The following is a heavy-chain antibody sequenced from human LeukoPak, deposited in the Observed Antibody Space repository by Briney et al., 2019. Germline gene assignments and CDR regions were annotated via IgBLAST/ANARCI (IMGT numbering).Heavy chain of an antibody. J-gene: IGHJ6*02. Sequence: PGGSLRLSCITSGFVFEDYAVNWVRRAPGKGLEWVSGINGHGVSIYYADSVKGRFTISRNNSRNTVSLQINSLRAEDTAIYYCAKASYYLGYYYGMDVWGQGTTVTVSS. CDR3: AKASYYLGYYYGMDV. V-gene: IGHV3-23*01. CDR2: INGHGVSI. D-gene: IGHD3-10*01. CDR1: GFVFEDYA.